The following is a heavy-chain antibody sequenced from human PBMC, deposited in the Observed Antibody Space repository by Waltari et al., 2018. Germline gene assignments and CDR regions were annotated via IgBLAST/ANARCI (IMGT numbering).Heavy chain of an antibody. J-gene: IGHJ1*01. CDR3: ATLSTA. CDR1: GYTFTDSY. CDR2: INPKTGDT. Sequence: QVQLVQSGAEVKPPGASVRLPCKTSGYTFTDSYLHWVRQVPGQGLEWLAWINPKTGDTYYAQRYRGRVTVTMDTSISSVFMEMQRLTSDDTAVYYCATLSTAWGQGTLVTVSS. V-gene: IGHV1-2*02.